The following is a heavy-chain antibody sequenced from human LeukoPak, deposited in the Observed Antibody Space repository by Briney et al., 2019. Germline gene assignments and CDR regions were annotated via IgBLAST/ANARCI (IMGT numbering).Heavy chain of an antibody. CDR3: ARGRSGSTFPHSYYFDY. CDR1: GFTFSSYA. CDR2: ISYDGSNK. D-gene: IGHD1-26*01. V-gene: IGHV3-30-3*01. Sequence: GRSLRLSYAASGFTFSSYAMHWVRQAPGKGLEWVAVISYDGSNKYYADSVKGRFTISRDNSKNTLYLQMNSLRAEDTAVYYCARGRSGSTFPHSYYFDYWGQGTLVTVSS. J-gene: IGHJ4*02.